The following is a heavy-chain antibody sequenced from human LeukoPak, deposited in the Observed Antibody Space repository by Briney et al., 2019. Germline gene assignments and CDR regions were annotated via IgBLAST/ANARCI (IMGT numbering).Heavy chain of an antibody. CDR2: IYYSGST. Sequence: SETLSLTCSVSGYDSISTYYWNWIRQPPGKGLEWIGYIYYSGSTNYNPSLKSRITISVDTSKNQFSLKVRSVTAADAAVYYCASYSSNWYDAFDIWGQGTMVTVSS. CDR1: GYDSISTYY. J-gene: IGHJ3*02. V-gene: IGHV4-59*08. CDR3: ASYSSNWYDAFDI. D-gene: IGHD6-13*01.